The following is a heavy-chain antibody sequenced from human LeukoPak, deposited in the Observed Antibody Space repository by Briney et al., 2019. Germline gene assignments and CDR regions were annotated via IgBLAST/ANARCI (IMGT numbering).Heavy chain of an antibody. CDR1: GFSFSSYA. V-gene: IGHV3-23*01. CDR2: ISGDGTRT. Sequence: GGSLRLSCAASGFSFSSYAMTWARQAPVKGLEWVSAISGDGTRTYYADSVKGRFTISRDNSKNTLYLEMGSLRVEDTAIYYCAKWPEGAMDYFDYWGQGTLVTVSS. CDR3: AKWPEGAMDYFDY. D-gene: IGHD3-16*01. J-gene: IGHJ4*02.